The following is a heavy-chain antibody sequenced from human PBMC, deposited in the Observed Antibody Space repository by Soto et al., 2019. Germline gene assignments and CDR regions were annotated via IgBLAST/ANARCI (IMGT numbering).Heavy chain of an antibody. CDR2: IYYSGST. CDR3: ARERVGQWFDP. Sequence: TSETLSLTCTVSGGSISSYYCSWIRQPPWKGLEWIGYIYYSGSTNYNPSLKSRVTISVDTSKNQFSLKLSSVTAADTAVYYCARERVGQWFDPWGRGTLITVSS. J-gene: IGHJ5*02. V-gene: IGHV4-59*01. D-gene: IGHD1-26*01. CDR1: GGSISSYY.